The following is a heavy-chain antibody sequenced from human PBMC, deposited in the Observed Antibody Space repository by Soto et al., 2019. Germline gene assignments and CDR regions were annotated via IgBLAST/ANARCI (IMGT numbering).Heavy chain of an antibody. CDR2: MNTNGHNI. J-gene: IGHJ4*02. CDR3: ARNVPGATSPFEY. CDR1: GFTFSAYS. Sequence: EVQLVASGGGMVKPGESLRLSCAASGFTFSAYSMNWVRQAPGKGLEWVSSMNTNGHNIYYADSVNGRFTISRDNAENYLYLQMNSLGAEDTAVYYCARNVPGATSPFEYWGQGTRVTVSS. D-gene: IGHD2-8*02. V-gene: IGHV3-21*01.